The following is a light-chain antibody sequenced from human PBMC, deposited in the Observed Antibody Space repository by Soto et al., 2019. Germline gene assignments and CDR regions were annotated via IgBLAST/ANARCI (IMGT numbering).Light chain of an antibody. CDR1: SSDVGGYNY. Sequence: QSVLTQPPSASGSPGQSVTISCTGTSSDVGGYNYVSWYQQHPGKAPKLMIYEVSKRPSGVPDRFSGSKSGNTASLTVSGLQAEDEADYYCSAYAGSNNLVFGTGPKVTVL. J-gene: IGLJ1*01. CDR2: EVS. V-gene: IGLV2-8*01. CDR3: SAYAGSNNLV.